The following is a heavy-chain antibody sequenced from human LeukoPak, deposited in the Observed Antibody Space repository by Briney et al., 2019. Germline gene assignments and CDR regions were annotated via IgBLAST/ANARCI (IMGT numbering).Heavy chain of an antibody. CDR1: GYSISSGYY. CDR2: IYHSGST. D-gene: IGHD4-11*01. Sequence: PSETLSLTCTVSGYSISSGYYWGWIRQPPGKGLEWIGSIYHSGSTYYNPSLKSRVTISVDTSKNQFSLKLSSVTAADTAVYYCARDYSNYPIDYWGQGTLVTVSS. J-gene: IGHJ4*02. CDR3: ARDYSNYPIDY. V-gene: IGHV4-38-2*02.